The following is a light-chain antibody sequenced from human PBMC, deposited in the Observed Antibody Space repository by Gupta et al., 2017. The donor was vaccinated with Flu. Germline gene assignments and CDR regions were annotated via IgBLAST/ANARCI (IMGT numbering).Light chain of an antibody. CDR2: GAS. CDR3: QQYSSCPFT. V-gene: IGKV3-15*01. J-gene: IGKJ2*01. Sequence: GERATLACGASQTVTTNLAWYQQRPGQAPTLLISGASNRATGIPARFGGSGSGTEFTLTISSLQSEDFAVYYCQQYSSCPFTFGEGTKLEI. CDR1: QTVTTN.